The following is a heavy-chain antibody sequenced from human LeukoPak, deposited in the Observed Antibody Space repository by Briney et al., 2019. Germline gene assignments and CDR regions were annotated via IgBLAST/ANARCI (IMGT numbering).Heavy chain of an antibody. J-gene: IGHJ4*02. CDR2: IYYSGST. V-gene: IGHV4-59*12. CDR1: GGSISSYY. Sequence: SETLSLTCTVSGGSISSYYWSWIRQPPGKGLEWIGYIYYSGSTYYNPSLKSRVTISVDTSKNQFSLRLSSVTAADTAVYYCARAGGFFSPFGYWGQGTLVTVSS. D-gene: IGHD3-16*01. CDR3: ARAGGFFSPFGY.